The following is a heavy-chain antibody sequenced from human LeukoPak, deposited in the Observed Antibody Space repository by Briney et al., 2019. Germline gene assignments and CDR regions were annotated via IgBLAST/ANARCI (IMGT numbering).Heavy chain of an antibody. CDR1: GGTFSNYA. CDR2: ILPIFDTG. D-gene: IGHD4-23*01. V-gene: IGHV1-69*13. CDR3: ARSNYGGHSGVWFDP. J-gene: IGHJ5*02. Sequence: SSVKVSCKASGGTFSNYAISWVRQAPGQGLEWMGGILPIFDTGNYAQKFQGRVTVTADASTSTAYMELSSLRSKDTAVYYCARSNYGGHSGVWFDPWGQGTLVTVSS.